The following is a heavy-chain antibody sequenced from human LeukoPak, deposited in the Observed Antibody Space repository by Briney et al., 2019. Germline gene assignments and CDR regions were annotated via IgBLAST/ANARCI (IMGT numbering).Heavy chain of an antibody. CDR2: IYSRGTT. V-gene: IGHV4-59*08. J-gene: IGHJ5*02. CDR3: ARHGTYYHDTTASGGVDP. CDR1: GASISNYY. Sequence: SGTLSLTCTVSGASISNYYWSWIRQPPGKGLEWIGYIYSRGTTNYNPSLKSRVTMSVDTSKNQFSLKLTSVTAADTALYFCARHGTYYHDTTASGGVDPWGQGTLVTVPS. D-gene: IGHD3-22*01.